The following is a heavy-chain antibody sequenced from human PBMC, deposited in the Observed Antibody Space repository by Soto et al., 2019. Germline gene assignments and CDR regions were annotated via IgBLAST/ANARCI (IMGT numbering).Heavy chain of an antibody. V-gene: IGHV3-23*01. CDR3: ANGGYCSGGSCYTAPFDY. CDR1: GFTFSSYA. CDR2: ISGSGGST. J-gene: IGHJ4*02. Sequence: PGGSLRLSCAAAGFTFSSYAMSWVRQAPGKGLEWVSAISGSGGSTYYADSVRGRFTISRDNSKNTLYLQMNSLRAEDTAVYYCANGGYCSGGSCYTAPFDYWGQGTLVTVSS. D-gene: IGHD2-15*01.